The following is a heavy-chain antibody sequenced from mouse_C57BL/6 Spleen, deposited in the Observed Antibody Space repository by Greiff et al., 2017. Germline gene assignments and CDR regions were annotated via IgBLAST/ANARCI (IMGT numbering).Heavy chain of an antibody. Sequence: EVKLMESGPELVKPGASVKISCKASGYSFTGYYMNWVKQSPEKSLEWIGEINPSTGGTTYNQKFKAKATLTVDKSSSTAYMQLKSLTSEDSAVYYCARPTVVSTDAMDYWCQGTSVTVSS. D-gene: IGHD1-1*01. CDR3: ARPTVVSTDAMDY. V-gene: IGHV1-42*01. J-gene: IGHJ4*01. CDR1: GYSFTGYY. CDR2: INPSTGGT.